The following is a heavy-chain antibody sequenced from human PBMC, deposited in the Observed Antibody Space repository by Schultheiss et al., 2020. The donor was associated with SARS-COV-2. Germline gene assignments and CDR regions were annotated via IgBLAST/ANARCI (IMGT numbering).Heavy chain of an antibody. CDR1: GGSFSGYY. D-gene: IGHD5-24*01. CDR2: INYSGST. V-gene: IGHV4-34*01. J-gene: IGHJ4*02. Sequence: SETLSLTCAVYGGSFSGYYWSWIRQPPGKGLEWIGEINYSGSTNYNPSLKSRVTISVDTSKNQFSLKLSSVTAADTAVYYCAGATTYFDYWGQGTLVTVSS. CDR3: AGATTYFDY.